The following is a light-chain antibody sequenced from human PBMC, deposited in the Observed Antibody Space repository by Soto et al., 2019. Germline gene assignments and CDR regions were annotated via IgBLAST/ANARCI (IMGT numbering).Light chain of an antibody. CDR2: AAS. J-gene: IGKJ5*01. CDR3: QQFNSYSIT. Sequence: DIQLTQSPSFLSAYVGDRVAITCRASQDISSHLVWYQQKPGEAPQLLIFAASTLQSGVPSRFSGSGSETEFTLTINGLQPEYFATYYCQQFNSYSITFGQGTRVDIK. V-gene: IGKV1-9*01. CDR1: QDISSH.